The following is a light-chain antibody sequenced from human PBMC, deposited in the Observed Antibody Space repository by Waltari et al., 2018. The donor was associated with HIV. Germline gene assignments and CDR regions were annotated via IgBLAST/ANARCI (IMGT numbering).Light chain of an antibody. V-gene: IGLV1-51*01. CDR2: DNN. Sequence: QSVLTQPPAVSAAPGQTVTISCSGSRSHLANTYVSCYQQLPGTAPKLLIYDNNRRSSGIPDRCSGSKSGTSATLAIAGLQTGDEADYYCGTWDTSLSAGVFGGGTKVTVL. CDR1: RSHLANTY. CDR3: GTWDTSLSAGV. J-gene: IGLJ2*01.